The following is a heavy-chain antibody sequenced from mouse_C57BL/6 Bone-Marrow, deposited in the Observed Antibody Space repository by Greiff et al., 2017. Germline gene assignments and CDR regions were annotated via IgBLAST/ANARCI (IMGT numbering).Heavy chain of an antibody. V-gene: IGHV1-66*01. CDR2: IYPASGNT. CDR1: GYSFTSYY. J-gene: IGHJ1*03. D-gene: IGHD1-1*01. CDR3: AGRGVTKVVGGYFDV. Sequence: QVQLQQSGPELVKPGASVTISCKASGYSFTSYYIHWVKQRPGQGLEWIGSIYPASGNTEYNEKFKGKATLTADTSSSTAYMQLSSLPSEDSPVYYCAGRGVTKVVGGYFDVWGTGTTVTVAS.